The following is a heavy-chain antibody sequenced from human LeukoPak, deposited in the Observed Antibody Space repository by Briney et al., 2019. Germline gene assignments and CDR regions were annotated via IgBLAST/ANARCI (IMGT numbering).Heavy chain of an antibody. CDR2: IYYSGST. D-gene: IGHD2-21*01. V-gene: IGHV4-59*01. Sequence: SETLSLTCTVAGGSISSYYWSWIRQPPGKGLEWIGHIYYSGSTNYNPSLKSRVTISIDTSKNQFSLKLSSVTAADTAVYYCARTAYARFFDLWGRGTLVTVSS. J-gene: IGHJ2*01. CDR1: GGSISSYY. CDR3: ARTAYARFFDL.